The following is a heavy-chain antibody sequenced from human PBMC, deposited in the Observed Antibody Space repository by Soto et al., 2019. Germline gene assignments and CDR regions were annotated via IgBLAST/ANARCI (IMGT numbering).Heavy chain of an antibody. V-gene: IGHV6-1*01. CDR3: TRGGHRFNVFRMDG. CDR2: TYYRTKWYN. Sequence: SQTLSLTCAISGYSVSSGSAAWNWISQSPSRGLEWLGRTYYRTKWYNEYAISVRSRITINPDTSKNQFSLQLSSVTPEDTAVYYCTRGGHRFNVFRMDGLGQGTRVTVS. CDR1: GYSVSSGSAA. J-gene: IGHJ6*01. D-gene: IGHD3-10*01.